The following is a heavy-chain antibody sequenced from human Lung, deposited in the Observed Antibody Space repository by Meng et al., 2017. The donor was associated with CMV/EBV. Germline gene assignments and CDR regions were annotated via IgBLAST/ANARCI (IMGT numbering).Heavy chain of an antibody. CDR3: ARDAGEGIVVVPAAISDY. Sequence: GRSLRLSCPPSAFTFNSYRMNWLRQAPGKGLEWVSYISSSSSSIYYTDSVKGRFTMSRDNAKNSLYLEMNSLRVDDTGVYFWARDAGEGIVVVPAAISDYWGQGTQVTFSS. J-gene: IGHJ4*02. CDR1: AFTFNSYR. V-gene: IGHV3-48*04. D-gene: IGHD2-2*02. CDR2: ISSSSSSI.